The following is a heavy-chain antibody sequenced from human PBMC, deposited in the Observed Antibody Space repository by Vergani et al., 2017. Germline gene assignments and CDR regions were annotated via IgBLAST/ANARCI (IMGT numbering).Heavy chain of an antibody. CDR3: ARDGGAVVPAAMGLYAFDI. Sequence: EVQLVESGGGLVKPGGSLRLSCAASGFTFSSYSMNWVRQAPGKGLEWVSSISSSSSYIYYADSVKGRFTISRDNAKNSLYLQMNSLRAEDTAVYYCARDGGAVVPAAMGLYAFDIWGQGTMVTVSS. J-gene: IGHJ3*02. V-gene: IGHV3-21*01. D-gene: IGHD2-2*01. CDR2: ISSSSSYI. CDR1: GFTFSSYS.